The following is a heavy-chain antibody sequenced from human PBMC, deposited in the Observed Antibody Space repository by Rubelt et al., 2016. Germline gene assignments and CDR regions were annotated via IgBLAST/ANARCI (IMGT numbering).Heavy chain of an antibody. J-gene: IGHJ6*03. CDR3: SRDLGGRERIYNYYYFDV. CDR1: GYTFTDYY. CDR2: INPYSGGP. Sequence: QGQLVQSGAEVKRPGASVEVSCKASGYTFTDYYLYWVRQAPGQGLEFMGWINPYSGGPHYAKKFQGRVTMTRDTSTGTAYMELSRLCADVTAVYFGSRDLGGRERIYNYYYFDVWGKGTTVTVSS. D-gene: IGHD1-26*01. V-gene: IGHV1-2*02.